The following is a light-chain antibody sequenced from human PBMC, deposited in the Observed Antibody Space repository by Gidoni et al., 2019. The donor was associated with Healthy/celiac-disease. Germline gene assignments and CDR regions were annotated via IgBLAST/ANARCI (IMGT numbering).Light chain of an antibody. J-gene: IGKJ5*01. V-gene: IGKV3-11*01. CDR3: QQRSNWSSIT. CDR1: QSVSSY. Sequence: ELVLTQSPATLSLSPGERATLSCSASQSVSSYLAWYQQKPGQAPRLLIYDASNRATGIPARFSGSGSGTDFTLTISSLEPEDFAVYYCQQRSNWSSITFGQGTRLEIK. CDR2: DAS.